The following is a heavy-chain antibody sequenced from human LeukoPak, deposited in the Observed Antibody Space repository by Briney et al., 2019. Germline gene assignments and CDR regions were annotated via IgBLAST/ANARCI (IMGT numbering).Heavy chain of an antibody. V-gene: IGHV4-59*08. J-gene: IGHJ5*02. D-gene: IGHD2-2*01. CDR3: ARLGWYCSSTSCSNNWFDP. CDR1: GGSISSYY. CDR2: IYYSGST. Sequence: SETLSLTCTVSGGSISSYYWSWIRQPPGKGLEWIGYIYYSGSTNYNPSLKSRVTISVDTSKNQFCLKLSSVTAADTAVYYCARLGWYCSSTSCSNNWFDPWGQGTLVTVSS.